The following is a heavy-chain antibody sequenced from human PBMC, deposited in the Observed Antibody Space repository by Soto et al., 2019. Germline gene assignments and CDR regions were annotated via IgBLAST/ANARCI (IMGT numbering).Heavy chain of an antibody. V-gene: IGHV1-8*01. J-gene: IGHJ4*02. CDR3: AKCSSAVVVITTFLDY. D-gene: IGHD3-22*01. CDR2: MNPNNGNA. Sequence: RASVKVSCKASGFTFITYDFSWVRQAAGQGLEWMGWMNPNNGNAGFAQKFRGRINMTRNTSISTAYLELSSLRSDDSAVYYCAKCSSAVVVITTFLDYWGQGTLVTVSS. CDR1: GFTFITYD.